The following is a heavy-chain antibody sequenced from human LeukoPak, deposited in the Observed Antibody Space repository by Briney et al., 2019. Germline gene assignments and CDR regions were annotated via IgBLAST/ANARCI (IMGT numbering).Heavy chain of an antibody. CDR3: AKVAYCGGDCYSGLDY. D-gene: IGHD2-21*02. CDR2: IYSDGST. J-gene: IGHJ4*02. Sequence: GGSLRLSCAASGFIVRSNYMSWVRQAPGKGLEWVSVIYSDGSTYYADSVKGRFTISRDNSKNTLYLQMNSLRAEDTAVYYCAKVAYCGGDCYSGLDYWGQGTLVTVSS. CDR1: GFIVRSNY. V-gene: IGHV3-53*01.